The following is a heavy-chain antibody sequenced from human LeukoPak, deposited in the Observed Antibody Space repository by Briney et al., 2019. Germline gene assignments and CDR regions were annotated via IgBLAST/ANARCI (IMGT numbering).Heavy chain of an antibody. J-gene: IGHJ4*02. D-gene: IGHD6-19*01. CDR2: ISWNSGSI. Sequence: GGSLRLSCAASGFTCDDYAMHWVRQAPGKGLEWVSGISWNSGSIGYADSVKGRFTISRDNAKNSLELQMNSLRAKDTALYYCAKGDWTPVAGTARLFDYWGQGTLVTVSS. V-gene: IGHV3-9*01. CDR1: GFTCDDYA. CDR3: AKGDWTPVAGTARLFDY.